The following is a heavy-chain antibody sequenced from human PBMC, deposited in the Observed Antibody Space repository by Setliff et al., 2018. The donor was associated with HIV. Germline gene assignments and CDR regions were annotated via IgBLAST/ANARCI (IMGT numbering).Heavy chain of an antibody. V-gene: IGHV4-34*01. J-gene: IGHJ4*02. D-gene: IGHD5-12*01. CDR2: INHSGST. CDR3: ARQVSIPGVAITPVDY. CDR1: GGSFSGYY. Sequence: SETLSLTCAVYGGSFSGYYWSWIRQPPGKGLEWIGEINHSGSTNYNPSLKSRVTISVDTSKSQFSLRLTSVTAADTAIYYCARQVSIPGVAITPVDYWGQGALVTVSS.